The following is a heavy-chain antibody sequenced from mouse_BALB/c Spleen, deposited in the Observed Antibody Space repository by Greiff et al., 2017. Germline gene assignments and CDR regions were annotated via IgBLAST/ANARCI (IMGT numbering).Heavy chain of an antibody. D-gene: IGHD1-1*01. J-gene: IGHJ4*01. CDR2: ISDGGSYT. CDR1: GFTFSDYY. CDR3: ARDRDYGSRGAMDC. Sequence: EVMLVESGGGLVKPGGSLKLSCAASGFTFSDYYMYWVRQTPEKRLEWVATISDGGSYTYYPDSVKGRFTISRDNAKNNLYLQLSSLKSEDTAMYYCARDRDYGSRGAMDCWGQGASVTVSS. V-gene: IGHV5-4*02.